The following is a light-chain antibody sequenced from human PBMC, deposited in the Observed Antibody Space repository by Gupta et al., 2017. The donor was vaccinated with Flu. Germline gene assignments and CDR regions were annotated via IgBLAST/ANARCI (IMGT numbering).Light chain of an antibody. CDR2: IAS. Sequence: DIQMTQSPSSLSASIGDRVIITCRASQSLNGYLNWYQQKPGKAPELLISIASHLQNGVPSRFSGRGSGTDFTLTISGLQPVDFATYYCQQTLVVPYSFGQGTRVEIK. V-gene: IGKV1-39*01. J-gene: IGKJ2*03. CDR3: QQTLVVPYS. CDR1: QSLNGY.